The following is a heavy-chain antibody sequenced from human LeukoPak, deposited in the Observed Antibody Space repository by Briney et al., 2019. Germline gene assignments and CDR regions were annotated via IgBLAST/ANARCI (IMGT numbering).Heavy chain of an antibody. Sequence: GGSLRLSCAASGFTFSSYSMNWVRQALGKGLEWVSSISSSSSYIYYADSVKGRFTISRDNAKNSLYLQMNSLRAEDTAVYYCAREPEYCSSTSCYDYWGQGTLVTVSS. CDR2: ISSSSSYI. D-gene: IGHD2-2*01. J-gene: IGHJ4*02. CDR3: AREPEYCSSTSCYDY. CDR1: GFTFSSYS. V-gene: IGHV3-21*01.